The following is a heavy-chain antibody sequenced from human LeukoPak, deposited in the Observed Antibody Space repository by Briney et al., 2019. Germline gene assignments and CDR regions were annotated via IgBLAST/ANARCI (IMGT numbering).Heavy chain of an antibody. CDR3: ARIVVVTATSVYFDY. J-gene: IGHJ4*02. D-gene: IGHD2-21*02. Sequence: SETLSLTCTVSGGSISSGGYYWSWIRQHPGKGLEWIGCIYYSGSTYHNPSLKSRVTISVDTSKNQFSLKLSSVTAADTAVYYCARIVVVTATSVYFDYWGQGTLVTVSS. CDR1: GGSISSGGYY. V-gene: IGHV4-31*03. CDR2: IYYSGST.